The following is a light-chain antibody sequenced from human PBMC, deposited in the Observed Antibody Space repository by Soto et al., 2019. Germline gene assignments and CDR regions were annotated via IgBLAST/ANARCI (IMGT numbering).Light chain of an antibody. V-gene: IGKV3-20*01. CDR1: QSVSNSY. CDR2: GAS. Sequence: ELVLTQSPGTLSLSPGERATLSCRASQSVSNSYLAWYQQKLGQAPRLVIYGASSRATGIPDRFSGSGSGTDFTLTISRLEPEDFAVYYCQQYGSLPRTFGQGTKVDIK. CDR3: QQYGSLPRT. J-gene: IGKJ1*01.